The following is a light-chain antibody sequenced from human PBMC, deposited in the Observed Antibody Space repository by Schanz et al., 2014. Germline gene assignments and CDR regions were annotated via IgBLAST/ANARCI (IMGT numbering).Light chain of an antibody. Sequence: QSVLTQPPSASGSPGQSVTISCTGTSNDVGRYDYVSWYQQHPGKAPKLILFEVTKRPSGVPDRFSGSKSGNTASLTVSGLQAEDEADYYCSSYGGSNFVVFGGGTKVTVL. CDR2: EVT. CDR1: SNDVGRYDY. V-gene: IGLV2-8*01. J-gene: IGLJ2*01. CDR3: SSYGGSNFVV.